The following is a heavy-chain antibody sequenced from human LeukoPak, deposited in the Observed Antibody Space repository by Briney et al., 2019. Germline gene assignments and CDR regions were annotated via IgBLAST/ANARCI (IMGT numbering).Heavy chain of an antibody. Sequence: GGSLRLSCAASGFTFRIYGMNWVRQAPGKGLEWVSSISDTIDISYSDSVKGRFTVSRDNAKSSVFLQMKSLRVEDTAVYYCARDRGARGRGLAWGQGTLVSVSS. J-gene: IGHJ4*02. D-gene: IGHD3-10*01. CDR2: ISDTIDI. V-gene: IGHV3-21*06. CDR3: ARDRGARGRGLA. CDR1: GFTFRIYG.